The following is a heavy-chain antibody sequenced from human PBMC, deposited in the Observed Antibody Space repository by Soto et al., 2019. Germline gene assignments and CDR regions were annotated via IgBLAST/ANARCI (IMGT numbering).Heavy chain of an antibody. CDR1: RFSFSNYA. J-gene: IGHJ6*02. D-gene: IGHD3-3*02. V-gene: IGHV3-23*01. CDR2: ISGTGGST. CDR3: AKGGEWNSISPYDYFGMDV. Sequence: GGSLRLSCAASRFSFSNYAMTWVRQAPGKGLEWVSVISGTGGSTSYGDSVKGRFTISRDNSKNTLYLQMNSLRAEDTAVYYCAKGGEWNSISPYDYFGMDVWGQGTTVTVSS.